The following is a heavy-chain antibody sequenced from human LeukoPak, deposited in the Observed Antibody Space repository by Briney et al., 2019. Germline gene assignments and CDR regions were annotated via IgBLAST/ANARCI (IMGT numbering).Heavy chain of an antibody. CDR2: INPSGGST. D-gene: IGHD6-13*01. CDR3: ASSSTYYYYGMDV. CDR1: GYTFTSYY. J-gene: IGHJ6*02. V-gene: IGHV1-46*03. Sequence: ASVRVSCKASGYTFTSYYMHWVRQAPGQGLEWMGIINPSGGSTSYAQKFQGRVTMTRDTSTSTVYMELSSLRSEDTAVYYCASSSTYYYYGMDVWGQGTTVTVSS.